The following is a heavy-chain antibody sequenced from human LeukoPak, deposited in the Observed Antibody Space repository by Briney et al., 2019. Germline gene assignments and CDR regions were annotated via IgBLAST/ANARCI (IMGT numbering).Heavy chain of an antibody. D-gene: IGHD6-19*01. J-gene: IGHJ4*02. CDR1: GFTFSDYY. Sequence: GGSLRLSCAASGFTFSDYYMSWIRQAPGRGLEWVSYISSSSTYTNYADSMKGRFTISRDNAKNSLYLQMNSLRAEDTAVYYCAREEPSIAVATPPDYWGQGTLVTVSS. CDR3: AREEPSIAVATPPDY. CDR2: ISSSSTYT. V-gene: IGHV3-11*06.